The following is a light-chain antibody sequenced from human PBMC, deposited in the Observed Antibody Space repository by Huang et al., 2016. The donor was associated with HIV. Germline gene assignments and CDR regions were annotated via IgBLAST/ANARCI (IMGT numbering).Light chain of an antibody. CDR1: QSVGTY. Sequence: EIVLTQSPATLSLSPGERATLSCRASQSVGTYLAWYQQKPGQAPRLFIYDASHRATGIPASFSGSGSGTDFTLTINSLEPEDFAVYYCQQRSDWPITFGQGTRLEIK. CDR3: QQRSDWPIT. CDR2: DAS. J-gene: IGKJ5*01. V-gene: IGKV3-11*01.